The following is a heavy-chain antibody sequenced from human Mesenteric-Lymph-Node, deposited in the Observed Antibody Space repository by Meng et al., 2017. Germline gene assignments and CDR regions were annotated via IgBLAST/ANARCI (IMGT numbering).Heavy chain of an antibody. J-gene: IGHJ4*02. CDR1: GFTFSGYW. CDR3: ASYCGGDCYRFEY. Sequence: GGSLRLSCAASGFTFSGYWMAWVRQVPGKGLEWVGNLNQDGSQTYYVDSVKGRFTMSRDNAKNSLYLQMNSLRAEDTAVYYCASYCGGDCYRFEYWGQGTLVTVSS. V-gene: IGHV3-7*01. D-gene: IGHD2-21*02. CDR2: LNQDGSQT.